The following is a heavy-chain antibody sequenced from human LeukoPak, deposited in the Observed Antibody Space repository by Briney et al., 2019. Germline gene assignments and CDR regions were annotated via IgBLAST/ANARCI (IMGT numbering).Heavy chain of an antibody. Sequence: SETLSLTCTVSGGSIGNTPYYWGWIRQPPGKGLEWIGSIFYSGTTYYNPSLNSRVTISVDTSKNQFSLNLTSVAAADTAVYYCARHLSSITARWGPASSLAYWGQGSLVTVSS. D-gene: IGHD6-6*01. CDR1: GGSIGNTPYY. J-gene: IGHJ4*02. CDR2: IFYSGTT. CDR3: ARHLSSITARWGPASSLAY. V-gene: IGHV4-39*01.